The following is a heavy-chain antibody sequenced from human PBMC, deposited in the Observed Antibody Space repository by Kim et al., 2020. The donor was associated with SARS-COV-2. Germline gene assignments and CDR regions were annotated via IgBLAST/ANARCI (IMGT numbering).Heavy chain of an antibody. J-gene: IGHJ5*02. D-gene: IGHD3-3*01. Sequence: YSQKFRGRVTMTRDTSASTAYMELSSLRSEDTAVYYCARDSRIFGVVVDPWGQGTLVTVSS. V-gene: IGHV1-3*01. CDR3: ARDSRIFGVVVDP.